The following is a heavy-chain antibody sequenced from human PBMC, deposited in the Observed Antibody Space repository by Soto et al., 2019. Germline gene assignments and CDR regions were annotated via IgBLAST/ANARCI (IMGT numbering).Heavy chain of an antibody. Sequence: QVQLVQSGAEVNKPGSSVNVSCKTSGGTFSTYGISWVRQAPGQGLEWMGGIIPIFGTTSYAQKFQGRVTITADESTSTVYMELSSLRSEDTAVYYCASGHANDTSGYQGYWGQGTLVIVSS. CDR3: ASGHANDTSGYQGY. D-gene: IGHD3-22*01. J-gene: IGHJ4*02. CDR1: GGTFSTYG. CDR2: IIPIFGTT. V-gene: IGHV1-69*01.